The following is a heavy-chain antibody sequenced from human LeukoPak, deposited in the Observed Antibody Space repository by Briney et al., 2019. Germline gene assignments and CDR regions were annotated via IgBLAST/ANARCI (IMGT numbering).Heavy chain of an antibody. CDR1: GGSISSYY. V-gene: IGHV4-59*01. Sequence: PSETLSLTCTVSGGSISSYYWSWIRQPPGKGLEWIGYIYHSGSTNYNPSLKSRVTISVDTSKNQFSLKLSSVTAADTAVYYCAREVRTYSSSSGYYYYGMDVWGQGTTVTVSS. CDR2: IYHSGST. CDR3: AREVRTYSSSSGYYYYGMDV. J-gene: IGHJ6*02. D-gene: IGHD6-6*01.